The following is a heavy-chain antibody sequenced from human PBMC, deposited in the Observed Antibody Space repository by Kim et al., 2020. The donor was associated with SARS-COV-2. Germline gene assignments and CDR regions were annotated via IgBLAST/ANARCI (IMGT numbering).Heavy chain of an antibody. J-gene: IGHJ6*02. CDR1: GDIFSSYA. V-gene: IGHV1-69*13. Sequence: SVKVSCKASGDIFSSYAISWVRQAPGQGLEWMGGIIPICGTANYAQKFQGRVTITADESTSTAYMELSSLRSEDTAVYYCASDCRSYYYYGMDVWGQGTTVTVSS. CDR3: ASDCRSYYYYGMDV. CDR2: IIPICGTA.